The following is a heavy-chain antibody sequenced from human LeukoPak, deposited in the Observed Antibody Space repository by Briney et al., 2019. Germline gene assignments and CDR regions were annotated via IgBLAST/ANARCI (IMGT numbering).Heavy chain of an antibody. Sequence: GGSLRLSCAASGFTFSNAWMSWVRQAPGKGLEWVGRIKSNTDGGTTDYAAPVKGRFTISRDGSKNTLYLQVNSLKTEDTAVYYCTTVSSGSYFRDYWGQGTLVTVSS. D-gene: IGHD1-26*01. CDR3: TTVSSGSYFRDY. CDR1: GFTFSNAW. V-gene: IGHV3-15*01. CDR2: IKSNTDGGTT. J-gene: IGHJ4*02.